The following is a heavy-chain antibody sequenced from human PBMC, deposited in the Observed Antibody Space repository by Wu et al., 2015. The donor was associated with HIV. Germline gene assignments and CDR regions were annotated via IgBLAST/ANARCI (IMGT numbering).Heavy chain of an antibody. Sequence: QVQLVQSGAEVKKPGASVKVSCKASGYTFTSYGISWVRQAPGQGLEWMGWISAYNGNTNYAQKLQGRVTMITDTSTSTAYMELRSLRSDDTAVYYCARDSMVRGVVRHYYYYYGMDVWGQGTTVTVSS. CDR2: ISAYNGNT. CDR3: ARDSMVRGVVRHYYYYYGMDV. J-gene: IGHJ6*02. V-gene: IGHV1-18*01. D-gene: IGHD3-10*01. CDR1: GYTFTSYG.